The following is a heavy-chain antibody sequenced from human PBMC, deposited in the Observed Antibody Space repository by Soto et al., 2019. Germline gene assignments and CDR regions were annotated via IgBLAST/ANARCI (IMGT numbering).Heavy chain of an antibody. V-gene: IGHV4-30-4*01. Sequence: SETLSLTCTVSGGSISSGHYYWSWIRQPPGNGLEWIGYIYYSRSTYYNPSLKSQVTISVDTSKNQFSLKLGSVTAADTAVYYCARRYYDDSDRAEYFQHWGQGTLVTVSS. D-gene: IGHD3-22*01. J-gene: IGHJ1*01. CDR2: IYYSRST. CDR1: GGSISSGHYY. CDR3: ARRYYDDSDRAEYFQH.